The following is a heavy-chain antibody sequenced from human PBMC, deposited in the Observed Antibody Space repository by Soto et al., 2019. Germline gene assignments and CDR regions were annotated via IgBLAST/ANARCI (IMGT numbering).Heavy chain of an antibody. Sequence: ASVKVSCKASGYTFTSYAMHWVRQAPGQRLEWMGWINAGNGNTKYSQKFQGRVTITRDTSASTAYMELSSLRSEDTAVYYCARGRIAARPSDYWGQGTLVTVPQ. V-gene: IGHV1-3*01. CDR1: GYTFTSYA. D-gene: IGHD6-6*01. CDR3: ARGRIAARPSDY. CDR2: INAGNGNT. J-gene: IGHJ4*02.